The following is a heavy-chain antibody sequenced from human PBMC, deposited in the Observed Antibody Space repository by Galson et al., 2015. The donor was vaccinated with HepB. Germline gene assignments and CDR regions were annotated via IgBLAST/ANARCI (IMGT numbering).Heavy chain of an antibody. V-gene: IGHV3-21*01. J-gene: IGHJ6*02. D-gene: IGHD3-3*01. CDR2: ISSSSNYI. Sequence: SLRLSCAASGFTFSSYSMNWVRQAPGKGLEWVSSISSSSNYIYYADSVKGRFTISRDNAKNSLYLQMNSLRAEDTAVYYCARVGAILDYYGMDVWGQGTTFTVAS. CDR1: GFTFSSYS. CDR3: ARVGAILDYYGMDV.